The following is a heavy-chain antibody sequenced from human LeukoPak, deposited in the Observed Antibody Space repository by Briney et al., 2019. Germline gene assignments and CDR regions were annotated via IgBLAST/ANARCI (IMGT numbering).Heavy chain of an antibody. CDR3: TRRTGIAVAGKGMDV. CDR1: GFTFSGSA. V-gene: IGHV3-73*01. J-gene: IGHJ6*02. Sequence: GGSLRLSCAASGFTFSGSAMDWVRQASGKGLEWVGRIRSKANSYATAYAASVKGRFTISRDDSKNTAYLQMNSLKTEDTAVYYCTRRTGIAVAGKGMDVWGQGTTVTVSS. D-gene: IGHD6-19*01. CDR2: IRSKANSYAT.